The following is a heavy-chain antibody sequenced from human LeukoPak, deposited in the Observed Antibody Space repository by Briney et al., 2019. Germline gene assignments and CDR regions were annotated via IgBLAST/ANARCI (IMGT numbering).Heavy chain of an antibody. CDR3: ARGGSTRWPLDY. D-gene: IGHD4-23*01. CDR1: GFTFSSYA. Sequence: PGRSLRLSCAASGFTFSSYAMHWVRQAPGKGLEYVSAISSNGGSTYYANSVKGRFTISRDNSKNTLYLQMGSLRAEDMAVYYCARGGSTRWPLDYWGQGTLVTVSS. J-gene: IGHJ4*02. V-gene: IGHV3-64*01. CDR2: ISSNGGST.